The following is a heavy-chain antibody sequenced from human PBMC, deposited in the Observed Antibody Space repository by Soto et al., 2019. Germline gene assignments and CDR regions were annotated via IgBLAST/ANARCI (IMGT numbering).Heavy chain of an antibody. J-gene: IGHJ6*04. D-gene: IGHD3-10*01. CDR2: IYWNDDK. Sequence: QITLKESGPTLVKPTQTLTLTCTFSGFSLSTSGVGVGWIRQPPGKALEWLALIYWNDDKRYSPALKSKLNITKDQSKNPVVLTKTNMDPVDTATYYWAHGLWSPYYYCYGMDVGGKETTVTVSP. CDR1: GFSLSTSGVG. CDR3: AHGLWSPYYYCYGMDV. V-gene: IGHV2-5*01.